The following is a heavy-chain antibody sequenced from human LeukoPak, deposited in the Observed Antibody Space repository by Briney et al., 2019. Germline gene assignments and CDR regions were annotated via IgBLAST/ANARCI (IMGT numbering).Heavy chain of an antibody. Sequence: PGRSLRLSCAASGFTFSSYWMHWVRQAPGKGLVWVSRINTDGSSTSYADSVKGRFTISRDNAKNTLYLQMNSLRAEDTAVYYCARDIRYCSSTSCYTAYDAFDIWGQGTMVTVSS. D-gene: IGHD2-2*02. V-gene: IGHV3-74*01. CDR2: INTDGSST. CDR3: ARDIRYCSSTSCYTAYDAFDI. J-gene: IGHJ3*02. CDR1: GFTFSSYW.